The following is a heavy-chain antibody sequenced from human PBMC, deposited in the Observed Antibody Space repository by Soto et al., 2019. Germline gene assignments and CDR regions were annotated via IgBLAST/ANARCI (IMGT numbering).Heavy chain of an antibody. D-gene: IGHD6-19*01. Sequence: GESLIITCKGSGYSFTSYYIGWVRQIPGRGLEWMGISYPGDSHTRYSPSFQGQVTISAHKSISTAYLQWSSLKASDTAMYYCARRPARAVAGSYWGQGTLVTVSS. CDR2: SYPGDSHT. J-gene: IGHJ4*02. CDR1: GYSFTSYY. V-gene: IGHV5-51*01. CDR3: ARRPARAVAGSY.